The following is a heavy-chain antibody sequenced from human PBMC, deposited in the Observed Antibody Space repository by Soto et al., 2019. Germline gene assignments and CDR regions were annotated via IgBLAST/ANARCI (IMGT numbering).Heavy chain of an antibody. Sequence: QVQLQESGPGLVKPSETLSLICSDSGGSISSHNWGWIRLPPGKGLEWIGYIRDSGDTSYNPSLNIRGTMLPDTSNKEFSLKVTSVTAADTAVYYCVRQGFGALHGLVDVWGQGTTVTVSS. CDR1: GGSISSHN. CDR2: IRDSGDT. V-gene: IGHV4-59*08. CDR3: VRQGFGALHGLVDV. D-gene: IGHD3-10*01. J-gene: IGHJ6*02.